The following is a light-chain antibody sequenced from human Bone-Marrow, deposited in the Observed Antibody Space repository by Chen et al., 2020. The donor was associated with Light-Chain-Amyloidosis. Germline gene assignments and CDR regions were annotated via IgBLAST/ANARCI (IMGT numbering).Light chain of an antibody. V-gene: IGLV6-57*01. CDR3: QSYQGSSQGV. CDR1: SGSIATNY. Sequence: NFMLTQPHSVSEFPANTVIISRTRSSGSIATNYVQWYQQRPGSSPTTVIYEDDQRPSGVPDRFSGSIDRSSNSASLTISGLKTEDEADYYCQSYQGSSQGVFGGGTKLTVL. CDR2: EDD. J-gene: IGLJ3*02.